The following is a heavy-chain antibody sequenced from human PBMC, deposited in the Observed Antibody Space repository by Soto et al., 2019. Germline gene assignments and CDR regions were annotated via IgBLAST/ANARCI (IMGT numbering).Heavy chain of an antibody. CDR1: SGSIRSSNW. CDR3: LKMGDYYMDV. CDR2: IYHSGST. Sequence: QVQLQESGPGLVKPSGTLSLTCAVSSGSIRSSNWWSWVRQSPGKGLEWIGEIYHSGSTNYNPSLKSRVTMSVDKSKNQFSLGLSSVTAADTAVYYCLKMGDYYMDVWGKGTTVTVSS. V-gene: IGHV4-4*02. J-gene: IGHJ6*03.